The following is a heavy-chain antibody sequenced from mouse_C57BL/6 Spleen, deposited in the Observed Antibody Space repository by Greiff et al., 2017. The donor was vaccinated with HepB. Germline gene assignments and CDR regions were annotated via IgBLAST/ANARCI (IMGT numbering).Heavy chain of an antibody. Sequence: VKLKQPGAELVKPGASVKLSCKASGYTFTSYWMQWVKQGPGQGLEWIGEIDPSDSYTNYNQKFKGKATLTVDTSSSTAYMQLSSLTSEDSAVYYCARRGYHEAYWGQGTLVTVSA. CDR3: ARRGYHEAY. CDR1: GYTFTSYW. D-gene: IGHD2-14*01. J-gene: IGHJ3*01. V-gene: IGHV1-50*01. CDR2: IDPSDSYT.